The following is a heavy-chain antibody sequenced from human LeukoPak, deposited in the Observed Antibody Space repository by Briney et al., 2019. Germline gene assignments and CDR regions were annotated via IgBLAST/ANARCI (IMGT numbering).Heavy chain of an antibody. CDR1: GFTFSSNW. V-gene: IGHV3-74*01. D-gene: IGHD3-22*01. J-gene: IGHJ4*02. Sequence: GGSLRLSCAASGFTFSSNWMSWVRQAPGKGLVWVSRISDGGSTTTYADSVKGRFTISRDNAKNTLYLQMNGLRAEDTAVYYCSRSAYYDGSGNYYDYWGQGTLVTVSS. CDR3: SRSAYYDGSGNYYDY. CDR2: ISDGGSTT.